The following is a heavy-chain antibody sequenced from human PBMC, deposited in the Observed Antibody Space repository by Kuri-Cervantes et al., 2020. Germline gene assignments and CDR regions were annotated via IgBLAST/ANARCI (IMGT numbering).Heavy chain of an antibody. CDR3: ARGLLWFGELWDY. Sequence: GESLKIPCAASGFTFSSYAMHWVRQAPGKGLEWVAVISYDGSNKYYADSVKGRFTISRDNSKNSLFLQMNSLRDEDTAVYYCARGLLWFGELWDYWGQGTLVTVSS. CDR1: GFTFSSYA. D-gene: IGHD3-10*01. V-gene: IGHV3-30-3*01. CDR2: ISYDGSNK. J-gene: IGHJ4*02.